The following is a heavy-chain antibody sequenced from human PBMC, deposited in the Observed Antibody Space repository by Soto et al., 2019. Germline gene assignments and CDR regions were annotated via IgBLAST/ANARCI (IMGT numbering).Heavy chain of an antibody. Sequence: EVQLVESGGGLVQPGGSLRLSCAASGFTFSSYWMSWVRQAPGKGLEWVANIKQDGSEKYDVDSVKGRFTISRDNAKNSLYLQMNSLRAEDTAVYYCARDPNIVATITAIYYYYGMDVWGQGTTVTVSS. CDR1: GFTFSSYW. CDR2: IKQDGSEK. CDR3: ARDPNIVATITAIYYYYGMDV. D-gene: IGHD5-12*01. J-gene: IGHJ6*02. V-gene: IGHV3-7*01.